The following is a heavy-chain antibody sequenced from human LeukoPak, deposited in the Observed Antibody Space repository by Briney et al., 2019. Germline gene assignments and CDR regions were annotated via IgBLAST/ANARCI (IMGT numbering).Heavy chain of an antibody. J-gene: IGHJ4*02. Sequence: GGSLRLSCAASGFTFSTYYMSWVRQAPGKGLEWVAVISYDGSNKYYADSVKGRFTISRDNSKNTLYLQMNSLRAEDTAVYYCARGGTARACRFFDYWGQGTLVTVSS. CDR3: ARGGTARACRFFDY. D-gene: IGHD1/OR15-1a*01. CDR1: GFTFSTYY. CDR2: ISYDGSNK. V-gene: IGHV3-30-3*01.